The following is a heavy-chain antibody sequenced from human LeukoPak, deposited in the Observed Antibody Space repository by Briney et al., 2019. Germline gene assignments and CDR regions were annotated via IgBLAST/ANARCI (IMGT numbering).Heavy chain of an antibody. Sequence: PSETLSLTCTVSRGSINSFYWGWIRQPPGKGLEWIGSLSYTGTTYFNPSPESRLTLSVDTSRIHFSLKLNSVTAADTAVYYCARQGDVGSYPFDLWGQGTLVIVSS. CDR1: RGSINSFY. CDR3: ARQGDVGSYPFDL. CDR2: LSYTGTT. V-gene: IGHV4-39*07. J-gene: IGHJ4*02. D-gene: IGHD1-26*01.